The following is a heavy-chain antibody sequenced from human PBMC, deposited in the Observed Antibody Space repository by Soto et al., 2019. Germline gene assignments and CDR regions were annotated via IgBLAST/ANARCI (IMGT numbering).Heavy chain of an antibody. J-gene: IGHJ6*02. CDR3: ARGGWSYYYYYGMDV. CDR1: GFTFSSYW. D-gene: IGHD3-3*01. Sequence: PGGSLRLSCAASGFTFSSYWMHWVRQASGKGLVWVPRINSEGSSTSYADSVKGRFTISRDNAKNTLYLQMNSLRAEDTAVYYCARGGWSYYYYYGMDVWGQGSTVTVSS. V-gene: IGHV3-74*01. CDR2: INSEGSST.